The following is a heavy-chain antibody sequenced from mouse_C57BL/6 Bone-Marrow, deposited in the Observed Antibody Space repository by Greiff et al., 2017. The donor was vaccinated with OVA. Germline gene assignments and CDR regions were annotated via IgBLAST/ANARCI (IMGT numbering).Heavy chain of an antibody. CDR3: ARRDSSGACFAY. CDR1: GYTFTSYW. V-gene: IGHV1-69*01. CDR2: LDPSDSYT. J-gene: IGHJ3*01. D-gene: IGHD3-2*02. Sequence: QVQLQQPGAELVMPGASVKLSCKASGYTFTSYWMHWVKQRPGQGLEWIGELDPSDSYTNYNQKFQGKSTLTVDKSSSTAYMQLSSLTSEDSAVYYCARRDSSGACFAYWGQGTLVTVSA.